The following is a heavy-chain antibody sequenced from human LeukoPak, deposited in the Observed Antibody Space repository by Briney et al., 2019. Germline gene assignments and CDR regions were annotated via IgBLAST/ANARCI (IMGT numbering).Heavy chain of an antibody. CDR2: INHSGST. Sequence: SETLSLTCAVYGGSFSGYYWSWIRQPPGKGLEWIGEINHSGSTNYNPSLKSRVTISVDTSKNQFSLKLSSVTAADTAVYYCARGGYWAFDIWGQGTMVTVSS. D-gene: IGHD2-8*02. V-gene: IGHV4-34*01. J-gene: IGHJ3*02. CDR3: ARGGYWAFDI. CDR1: GGSFSGYY.